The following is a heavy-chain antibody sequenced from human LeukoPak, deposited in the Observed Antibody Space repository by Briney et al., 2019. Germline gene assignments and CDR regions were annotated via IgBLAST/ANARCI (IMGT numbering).Heavy chain of an antibody. CDR1: GFTFSTYE. D-gene: IGHD1-1*01. J-gene: IGHJ6*03. V-gene: IGHV3-48*03. CDR3: AREGIGRYYYYYYTDV. CDR2: ISNSGSTI. Sequence: PGGSLRLSCAASGFTFSTYEMNWVRQAPGKGLEWVSYISNSGSTIYYADSVKGRFTISRDNAKNSLYLQMDSLRAEDTAVYYCAREGIGRYYYYYYTDVWGKGTTVTISS.